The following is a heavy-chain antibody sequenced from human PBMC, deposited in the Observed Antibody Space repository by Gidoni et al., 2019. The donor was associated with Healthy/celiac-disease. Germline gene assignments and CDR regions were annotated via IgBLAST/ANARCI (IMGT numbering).Heavy chain of an antibody. D-gene: IGHD3-9*01. CDR2: IWYDGSNK. Sequence: QVQLVESGGGVVQPGRSLRLSCAASGFTFSSYGMHWVRQAPGKGLEWVAVIWYDGSNKYYADSVKGRFTISRDNSKNTLYLQMNSLRAEDTAVYYCARASWGDILTYSHFDLWGRGTLVTVSS. CDR1: GFTFSSYG. V-gene: IGHV3-33*01. CDR3: ARASWGDILTYSHFDL. J-gene: IGHJ2*01.